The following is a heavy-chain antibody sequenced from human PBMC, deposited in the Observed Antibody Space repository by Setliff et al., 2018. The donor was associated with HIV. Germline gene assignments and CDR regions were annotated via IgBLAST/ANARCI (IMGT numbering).Heavy chain of an antibody. CDR2: IYSGGNR. Sequence: ETLSLSCAASGFTVSGNYLNWVRQAPGKGLEWVSVIYSGGNRNYADSVKGRFTISRDISKNTLYLQMNSLTSEDTAVYYCAAQYLRVDDAFDIWGQGTMVTVS. D-gene: IGHD2-2*01. V-gene: IGHV3-66*02. CDR3: AAQYLRVDDAFDI. CDR1: GFTVSGNY. J-gene: IGHJ3*02.